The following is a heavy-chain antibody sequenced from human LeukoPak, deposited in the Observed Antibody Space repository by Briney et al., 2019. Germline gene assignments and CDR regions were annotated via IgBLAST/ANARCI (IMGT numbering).Heavy chain of an antibody. D-gene: IGHD2-15*01. CDR3: AREVVVAATDWFDP. Sequence: GGSLRLSCAASGFTFSSYSMNWVRQAPGKGLEWVSSISSSSSTIYYADSVKGRFTISRDNAKNSLYLQMNSLRDEDTAVYYCAREVVVAATDWFDPWGQGTLVTVSS. V-gene: IGHV3-48*02. CDR2: ISSSSSTI. CDR1: GFTFSSYS. J-gene: IGHJ5*02.